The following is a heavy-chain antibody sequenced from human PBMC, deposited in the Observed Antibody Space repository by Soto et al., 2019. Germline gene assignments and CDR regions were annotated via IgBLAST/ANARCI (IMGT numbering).Heavy chain of an antibody. Sequence: PGGSLRLSCAASGFTFSSYAMSWVRQAPGKGLEWVSAISGSGGSTYYEDSVKGRFTTSRDNTKNKQYLQKNSTRTADTAVYYYAKGTPFDPWGQGTLVTVSS. CDR2: ISGSGGST. CDR3: AKGTPFDP. J-gene: IGHJ5*02. CDR1: GFTFSSYA. V-gene: IGHV3-23*01.